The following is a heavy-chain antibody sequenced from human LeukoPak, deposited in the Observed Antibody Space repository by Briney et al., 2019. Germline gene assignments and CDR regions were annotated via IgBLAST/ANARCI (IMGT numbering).Heavy chain of an antibody. CDR2: ISAYNGNT. Sequence: ASVKVSCKASGYTFTSYGISWVRQAPGQGLEWMGWISAYNGNTNYAQKLQGRVTMTTDTSTSTAYMELRSLRSDDTAVYYCARDDLYYDFWSGYYGDYYGMDVWGQGTTVTVSS. D-gene: IGHD3-3*01. V-gene: IGHV1-18*01. J-gene: IGHJ6*02. CDR1: GYTFTSYG. CDR3: ARDDLYYDFWSGYYGDYYGMDV.